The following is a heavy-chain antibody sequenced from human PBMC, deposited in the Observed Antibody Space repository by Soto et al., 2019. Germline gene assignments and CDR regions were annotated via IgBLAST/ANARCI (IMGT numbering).Heavy chain of an antibody. V-gene: IGHV3-9*01. CDR2: VSWTNISF. CDR1: GFTFGDYA. CDR3: AKDRNTAMVTGDFDY. D-gene: IGHD5-18*01. J-gene: IGHJ4*02. Sequence: GGSLRLSCAASGFTFGDYAMHWVRQVPGRGLEWVSGVSWTNISFGYADSVKGRFTISRDDARNSLYLQMNSLRREDTAFYYCAKDRNTAMVTGDFDYWGQGILVTVSS.